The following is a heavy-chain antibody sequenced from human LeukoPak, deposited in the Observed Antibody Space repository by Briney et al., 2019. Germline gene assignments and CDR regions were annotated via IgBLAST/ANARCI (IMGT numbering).Heavy chain of an antibody. CDR1: GFIFSTYA. CDR3: AKDDAWLQYGN. Sequence: GGSLRLSCAASGFIFSTYAMSWVRRAPGKGLEWVSGISPNGVITYYADSVKGRFTISRDNSKGTVYLQMNSLRPEDTAVYYCAKDDAWLQYGNWGRGTLVTVSS. J-gene: IGHJ4*02. D-gene: IGHD5-24*01. CDR2: ISPNGVIT. V-gene: IGHV3-23*01.